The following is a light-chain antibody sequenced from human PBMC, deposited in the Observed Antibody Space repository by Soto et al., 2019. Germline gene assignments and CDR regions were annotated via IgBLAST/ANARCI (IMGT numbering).Light chain of an antibody. CDR1: PSDVGGYIS. J-gene: IGLJ1*01. V-gene: IGLV2-8*01. CDR2: EVG. Sequence: QSALTQPPAASGSPGQSVTISCTGTPSDVGGYISVSWYQKHPGKAPKLLIYEVGRRPSGVPDRFSGYKSGSTAFLIVSGLQAEDEAHYYCSSYAGFNNYLFGNAPKLT. CDR3: SSYAGFNNYL.